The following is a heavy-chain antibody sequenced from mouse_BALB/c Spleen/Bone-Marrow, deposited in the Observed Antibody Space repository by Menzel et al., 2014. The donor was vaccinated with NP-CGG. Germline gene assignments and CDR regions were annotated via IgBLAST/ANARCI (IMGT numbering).Heavy chain of an antibody. CDR1: GYTFTSYT. CDR2: ITPNSDHT. V-gene: IGHV1-4*01. Sequence: QVQLQQSGAELARPGASVKMSCKASGYTFTSYTMHWIKQRPGQGLEWIGYITPNSDHTNYNQKFKDRATLTADKSSSTAYMQLSSLTSEDSAIYYCSRSTFAHVMDSWGQGTSVTVSS. J-gene: IGHJ4*01. CDR3: SRSTFAHVMDS. D-gene: IGHD4-1*02.